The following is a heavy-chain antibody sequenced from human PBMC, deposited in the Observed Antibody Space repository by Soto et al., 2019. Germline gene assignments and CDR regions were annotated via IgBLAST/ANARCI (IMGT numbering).Heavy chain of an antibody. V-gene: IGHV4-59*01. D-gene: IGHD3-10*01. Sequence: SETLSLTCTVSGGSISSYYWSWIRQPPGKGLEWIGYIYYSGSTNYNPSLKSRVTISVDTSKNQFSLKLSSVTAADTAVYYCARGEGYYGSGSYYNWFDPWGQGTLVTVS. CDR3: ARGEGYYGSGSYYNWFDP. CDR1: GGSISSYY. CDR2: IYYSGST. J-gene: IGHJ5*02.